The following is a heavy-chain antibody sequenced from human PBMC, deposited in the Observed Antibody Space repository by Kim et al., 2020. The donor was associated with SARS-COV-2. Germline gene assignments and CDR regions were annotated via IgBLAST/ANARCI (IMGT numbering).Heavy chain of an antibody. D-gene: IGHD2-2*01. J-gene: IGHJ4*02. CDR3: ATHCSSTSCPMSVDY. V-gene: IGHV4-31*02. Sequence: PSLKSRVTISVDTSKNQFSLKLSSVTAADTAVYYCATHCSSTSCPMSVDYWGQGTLVTVSS.